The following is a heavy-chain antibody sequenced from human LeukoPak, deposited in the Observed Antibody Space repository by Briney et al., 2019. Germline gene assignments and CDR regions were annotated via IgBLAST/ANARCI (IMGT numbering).Heavy chain of an antibody. CDR3: ARAAPNYGGNSWFDY. CDR1: GFTFSSYS. D-gene: IGHD4-23*01. Sequence: GGSLRLSCAASGFTFSSYSMNWVRQAPGKGLEWVSSISSSSSYIYYADSVKGRFTISRDNAKNSLNLQMNSLRAEDTAVYYCARAAPNYGGNSWFDYWGQGTLVTVSS. CDR2: ISSSSSYI. V-gene: IGHV3-21*01. J-gene: IGHJ4*02.